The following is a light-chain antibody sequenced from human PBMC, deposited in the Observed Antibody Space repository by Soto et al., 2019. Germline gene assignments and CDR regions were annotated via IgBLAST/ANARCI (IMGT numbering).Light chain of an antibody. Sequence: QSALTQPASVSGSPGQSITISCTGTSSDVGGYNFVSWYQQHPGKAPKLIIYEVSHRPSGVSNRFSGSKSGNTASLTISGLQADDEADYYCNSYTSTSARVFGGGTKVTVL. CDR1: SSDVGGYNF. CDR3: NSYTSTSARV. V-gene: IGLV2-14*01. CDR2: EVS. J-gene: IGLJ3*02.